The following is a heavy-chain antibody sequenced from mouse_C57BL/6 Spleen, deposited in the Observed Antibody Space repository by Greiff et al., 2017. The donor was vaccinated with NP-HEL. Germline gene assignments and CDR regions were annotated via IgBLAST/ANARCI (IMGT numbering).Heavy chain of an antibody. Sequence: QVQLQQPGAELVKPGASVKMSCKASGYTFTSYWITWVKQRPGQGLEWIGDIYPGSGSTNYNVKFKSKATLTVDTSSSTAYMQLSSLTSEDSAVYYCAKYGSSPRAMDYWGQGTSVTVSS. CDR2: IYPGSGST. CDR1: GYTFTSYW. CDR3: AKYGSSPRAMDY. J-gene: IGHJ4*01. V-gene: IGHV1-55*01. D-gene: IGHD1-1*01.